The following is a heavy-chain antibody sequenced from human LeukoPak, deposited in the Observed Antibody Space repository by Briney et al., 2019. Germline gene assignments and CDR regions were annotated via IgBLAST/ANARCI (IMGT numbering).Heavy chain of an antibody. J-gene: IGHJ5*02. CDR2: GSESGGT. D-gene: IGHD3-3*01. Sequence: SETLTLTCAVYGGSFSGYYWSWIRQPPGKGLEWIGEGSESGGTKFNPSLKSRVTISTDTSKNQFSLKVKSVTAADTAVYYCAKNGRSGFSFDPWAREPWSPSPQ. CDR3: AKNGRSGFSFDP. CDR1: GGSFSGYY. V-gene: IGHV4-34*01.